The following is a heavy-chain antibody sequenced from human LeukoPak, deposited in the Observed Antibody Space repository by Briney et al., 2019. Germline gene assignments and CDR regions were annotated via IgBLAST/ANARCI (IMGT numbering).Heavy chain of an antibody. Sequence: GGSLRLSCTASGFSFRTYIMAWVPQVPGKGLECISAISGDAITTYYAVPVKGRFTISRDNFRNTLSLEMDSMRAADSAVYYCAKDASPYSNYAVRWFDSWGQGTLVTVSS. D-gene: IGHD4/OR15-4a*01. J-gene: IGHJ5*01. CDR1: GFSFRTYI. V-gene: IGHV3-23*01. CDR3: AKDASPYSNYAVRWFDS. CDR2: ISGDAITT.